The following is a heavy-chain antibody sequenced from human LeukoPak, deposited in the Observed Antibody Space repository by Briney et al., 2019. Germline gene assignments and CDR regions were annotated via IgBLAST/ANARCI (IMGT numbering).Heavy chain of an antibody. V-gene: IGHV3-53*01. D-gene: IGHD3-16*01. J-gene: IGHJ3*02. CDR3: ASDLLGGGTFDI. CDR1: GFTVSSNF. Sequence: GGSLRLSCAASGFTVSSNFMNWVRQAPGKGLEWVSDYADSVKGRFTISRDNSKNTLYLQMNSLRAEDTAVYYCASDLLGGGTFDIWGQGTMVTVSS.